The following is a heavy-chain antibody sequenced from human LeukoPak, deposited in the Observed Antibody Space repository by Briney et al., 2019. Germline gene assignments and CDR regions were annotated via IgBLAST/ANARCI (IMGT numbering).Heavy chain of an antibody. Sequence: GGSLRLSCTASGFTFGDYAMSWVRQAPGKGLEWVGFIRSKAYGGTTEYAASVKGRFTISRDDSKSIAYLQMNSLKTEDTAVYYCTRASVLGYCSGGSCYPIDYWGQGTLVTVSS. J-gene: IGHJ4*02. D-gene: IGHD2-15*01. CDR1: GFTFGDYA. V-gene: IGHV3-49*04. CDR3: TRASVLGYCSGGSCYPIDY. CDR2: IRSKAYGGTT.